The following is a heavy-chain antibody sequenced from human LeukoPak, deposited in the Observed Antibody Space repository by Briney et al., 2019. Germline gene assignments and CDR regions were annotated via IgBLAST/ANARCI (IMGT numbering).Heavy chain of an antibody. CDR1: GFTVSSNY. CDR3: ARGGRGLVRDY. D-gene: IGHD3/OR15-3a*01. V-gene: IGHV3-66*01. Sequence: GGSLRLSCAASGFTVSSNYVSWVRQAPGKGLEWVSVIYSGGSTYYAASVKGRFTISRDNSKNTLYLQMNSLRAEDTAVYYCARGGRGLVRDYWGQGTLVTVSS. CDR2: IYSGGST. J-gene: IGHJ4*02.